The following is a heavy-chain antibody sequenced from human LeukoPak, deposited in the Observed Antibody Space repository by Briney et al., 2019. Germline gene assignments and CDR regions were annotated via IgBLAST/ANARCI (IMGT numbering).Heavy chain of an antibody. J-gene: IGHJ4*02. Sequence: GGSLRLSCAASGFTFDDYTMHWVRQAPGKGLEWVSLISWDGGSTYYADSVKGRFTISRDNSKNSLYLQMNSLRTEDTALYYCAKDISYGDSGFDYWGQGTLVTVSS. CDR2: ISWDGGST. CDR1: GFTFDDYT. CDR3: AKDISYGDSGFDY. D-gene: IGHD4-17*01. V-gene: IGHV3-43*01.